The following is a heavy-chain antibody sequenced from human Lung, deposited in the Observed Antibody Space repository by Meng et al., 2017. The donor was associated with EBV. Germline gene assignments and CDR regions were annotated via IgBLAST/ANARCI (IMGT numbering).Heavy chain of an antibody. J-gene: IGHJ4*01. CDR2: INYSGIT. D-gene: IGHD2-2*01. V-gene: IGHV4-34*01. CDR3: ARGGTSSAPFDY. CDR1: GRSFSSSY. Sequence: VQPQQWGAGLLKPSETLSLTCGVSGRSFSSSYWSWIRQPPGKGLEWIGQINYSGITNYNPSLKSRVTISVDTSKNQFSLSLNSVTAADTAVYYCARGGTSSAPFDYWGRGTLVTVSS.